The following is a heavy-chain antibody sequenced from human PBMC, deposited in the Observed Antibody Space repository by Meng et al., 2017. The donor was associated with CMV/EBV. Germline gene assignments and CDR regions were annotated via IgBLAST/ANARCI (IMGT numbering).Heavy chain of an antibody. J-gene: IGHJ6*02. CDR1: GYTFTSYD. V-gene: IGHV1-8*01. D-gene: IGHD4-11*01. CDR3: AINDYGNYYYYYGMDV. Sequence: ASVKVSCKASGYTFTSYDINWVRQATGQGLEWMGWMNPNSGNTGYAQKFQGRVTITRNTSISTAYMELSSLRSEDTAVYYCAINDYGNYYYYYGMDVWGQGTTVTVSS. CDR2: MNPNSGNT.